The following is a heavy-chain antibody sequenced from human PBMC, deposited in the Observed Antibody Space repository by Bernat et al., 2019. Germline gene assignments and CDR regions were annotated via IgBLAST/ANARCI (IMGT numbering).Heavy chain of an antibody. CDR2: IYYSGST. CDR1: GGSISSYY. Sequence: QVQLQESGPGLVKPSETLSLTCTVSGGSISSYYLSWIRQPPGKGLEWIGYIYYSGSTNYNPSLKSRVTISVDTSKNQFSLKLSSVTAADTAVYYCARVSGDSSSWYGIGGWFDPWGQGTLVTVSS. CDR3: ARVSGDSSSWYGIGGWFDP. J-gene: IGHJ5*02. D-gene: IGHD6-13*01. V-gene: IGHV4-59*01.